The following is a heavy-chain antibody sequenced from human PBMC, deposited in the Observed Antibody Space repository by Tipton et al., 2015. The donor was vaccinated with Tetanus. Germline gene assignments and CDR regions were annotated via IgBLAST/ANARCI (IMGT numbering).Heavy chain of an antibody. CDR3: VRHGGLVGIYFPY. CDR1: GDSISARNSY. D-gene: IGHD3-16*01. J-gene: IGHJ4*02. CDR2: FYYGGIT. V-gene: IGHV4-39*01. Sequence: TLSLTCTVSGDSISARNSYWGWIRQPPGKGLEWIATFYYGGITYYSPSLSGRVTVSVDSSRNQFSLKLNFLTAADTAVYHCVRHGGLVGIYFPYWGQGTLVTVSS.